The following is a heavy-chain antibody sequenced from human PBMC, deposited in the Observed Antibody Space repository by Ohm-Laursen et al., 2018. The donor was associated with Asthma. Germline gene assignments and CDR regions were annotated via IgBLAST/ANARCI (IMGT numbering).Heavy chain of an antibody. CDR2: ISTASTFI. CDR3: ARDSDRDDFWSATRDRWFDP. D-gene: IGHD3-3*01. V-gene: IGHV3-21*01. J-gene: IGHJ5*02. Sequence: SLRLSCSASGYTFSRYSIHWVRQVPGKGLEWVASISTASTFIYYADSVRGRFTTSRDNAKNSVYLQMNSLRAEDTALYYCARDSDRDDFWSATRDRWFDPWGQGTLVTVSS. CDR1: GYTFSRYS.